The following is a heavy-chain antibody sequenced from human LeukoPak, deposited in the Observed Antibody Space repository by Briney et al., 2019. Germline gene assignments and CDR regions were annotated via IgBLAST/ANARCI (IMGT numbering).Heavy chain of an antibody. D-gene: IGHD3-9*01. CDR1: GFTFSRYG. Sequence: GGSLRLSCAASGFTFSRYGMNWVRQAPGKGLEWVLYIDTRGDMTYYADSVKGRFTISRDNAKNSLYLQMNSLRAEDTAVYFWARNGDRPGYEGRYFDYWGQGTLVTVSS. CDR3: ARNGDRPGYEGRYFDY. V-gene: IGHV3-48*01. CDR2: IDTRGDMT. J-gene: IGHJ4*02.